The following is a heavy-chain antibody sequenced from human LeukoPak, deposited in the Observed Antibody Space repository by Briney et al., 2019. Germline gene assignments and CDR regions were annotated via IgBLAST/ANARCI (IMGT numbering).Heavy chain of an antibody. D-gene: IGHD2-15*01. Sequence: SETLSLTCTVSGGSISSYYWSWIRQPPGKGLEWIGYIYYSGSTNYNPSLKSRVTISVDTSKNQFSLKLSSVTAADTAVYYCARRVVVVAATFIQNWFDPWGQGTLVTVSS. V-gene: IGHV4-59*12. CDR2: IYYSGST. CDR3: ARRVVVVAATFIQNWFDP. J-gene: IGHJ5*02. CDR1: GGSISSYY.